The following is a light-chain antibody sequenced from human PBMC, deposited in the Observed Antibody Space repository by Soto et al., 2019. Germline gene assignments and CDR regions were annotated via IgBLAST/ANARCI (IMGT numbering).Light chain of an antibody. V-gene: IGLV1-40*01. CDR2: GNS. CDR1: SSNIGAGYD. J-gene: IGLJ1*01. Sequence: QSVLTQPPSVSGAPGQRVTISCTGSSSNIGAGYDVHWYQQLPGTAPKLLIYGNSNRPSGVPDRFSGSKSGTSASLAITGLQAEDEADYDCQSSDSSLSAYVFGTGTKLTVL. CDR3: QSSDSSLSAYV.